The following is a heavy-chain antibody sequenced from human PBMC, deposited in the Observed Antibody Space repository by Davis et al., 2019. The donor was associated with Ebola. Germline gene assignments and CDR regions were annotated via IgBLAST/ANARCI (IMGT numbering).Heavy chain of an antibody. CDR2: ISFDGTTK. D-gene: IGHD2-8*01. J-gene: IGHJ4*02. CDR3: AEGGTNNFLGAN. Sequence: PGGSLRLSCAASGFTFSSYALHWVRQAPGKGLEWVGFISFDGTTKYNGDSVKGRFTISRDKSENTVYLQMDSLRAEDTAVFYCAEGGTNNFLGANWDQGTLVTVSS. V-gene: IGHV3-30-3*01. CDR1: GFTFSSYA.